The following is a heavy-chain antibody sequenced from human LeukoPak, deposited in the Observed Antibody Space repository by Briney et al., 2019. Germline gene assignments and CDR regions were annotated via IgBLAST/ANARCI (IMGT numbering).Heavy chain of an antibody. CDR2: IYPGDSGT. V-gene: IGHV5-51*01. CDR3: ARRLCGGSCYSAHSDY. J-gene: IGHJ4*02. D-gene: IGHD2-15*01. Sequence: GESLKISCKGSGYSFTSYWIGWVRQMPGKGLEWMGIIYPGDSGTRYSPSFQGQVTISADKSISTAYLQWSSLKASDTAMYYCARRLCGGSCYSAHSDYWGQGTLVTVSS. CDR1: GYSFTSYW.